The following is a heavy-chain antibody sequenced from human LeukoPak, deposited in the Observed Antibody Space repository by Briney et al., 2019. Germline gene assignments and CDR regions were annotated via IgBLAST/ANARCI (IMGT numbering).Heavy chain of an antibody. J-gene: IGHJ3*02. CDR2: IKQDGSEK. CDR1: GFTFSSYW. D-gene: IGHD6-19*01. CDR3: ARGAVAGYDAFDI. Sequence: PGGSLRLSCAASGFTFSSYWMSWVRQAPGKGLEWVANIKQDGSEKYYVDSVKGRFTISRDNAKNSLYLQMDSLRAEDTAVYYCARGAVAGYDAFDIWGQGTMVTVSS. V-gene: IGHV3-7*04.